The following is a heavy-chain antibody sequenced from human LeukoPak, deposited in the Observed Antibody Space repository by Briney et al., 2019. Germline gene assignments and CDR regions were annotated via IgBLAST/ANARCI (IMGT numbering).Heavy chain of an antibody. V-gene: IGHV1-2*02. CDR1: GYTFTGYY. CDR3: ARAGLYYYDSSGYYSNINDAFDI. J-gene: IGHJ3*02. Sequence: ASVKVSCKASGYTFTGYYMHWVRQAPGQGLEWMGWINPNSGGTNYAQKFQGRVTMTRDTSISTAYMELSRLRSDDTAVYYCARAGLYYYDSSGYYSNINDAFDIWGQGTMVTVSS. CDR2: INPNSGGT. D-gene: IGHD3-22*01.